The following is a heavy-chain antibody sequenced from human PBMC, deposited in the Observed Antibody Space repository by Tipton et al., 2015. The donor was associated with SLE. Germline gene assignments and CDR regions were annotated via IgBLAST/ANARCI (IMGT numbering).Heavy chain of an antibody. J-gene: IGHJ5*02. CDR1: GYSFTSYR. CDR3: VRVGGGLLGP. Sequence: QLVQSGAEVKEPGASVKVSCKASGYSFTSYRINWVRQATGQGLEWMGWMDPNSAMTGYAQKFQGRVTLTRDNSISTMYMEVSSLTPEDTAVYYCVRVGGGLLGPWGQGTQVIVSS. V-gene: IGHV1-8*01. CDR2: MDPNSAMT. D-gene: IGHD3-16*01.